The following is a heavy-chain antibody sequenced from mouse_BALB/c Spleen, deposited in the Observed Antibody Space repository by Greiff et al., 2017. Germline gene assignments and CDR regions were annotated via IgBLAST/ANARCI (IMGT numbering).Heavy chain of an antibody. CDR1: GFTFSSFG. V-gene: IGHV5-17*02. D-gene: IGHD1-1*02. J-gene: IGHJ2*01. CDR2: ISSGSSTI. Sequence: EVQGVESGGGLVQPGGSRKLSCAASGFTFSSFGMHWVRQAPEKGLEWVAYISSGSSTIYYADTVKGRFTISRDNPKNTLFLQMTSLRSEDTAMYYCARGWLDDYWGQGTTLTVSS. CDR3: ARGWLDDY.